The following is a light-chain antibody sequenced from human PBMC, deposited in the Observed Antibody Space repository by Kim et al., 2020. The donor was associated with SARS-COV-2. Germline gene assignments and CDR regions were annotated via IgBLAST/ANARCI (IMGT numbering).Light chain of an antibody. CDR1: NIGSKS. CDR3: QGWDSSSGHVV. Sequence: SYELTQPPSVSVAPGKTARITCGGNNIGSKSVHWYQQKPGQAPVLVIYYDSDRPSGIPERFSGSNSGNTATLTISRVEAGDEADYYCQGWDSSSGHVVFG. CDR2: YDS. V-gene: IGLV3-21*04. J-gene: IGLJ2*01.